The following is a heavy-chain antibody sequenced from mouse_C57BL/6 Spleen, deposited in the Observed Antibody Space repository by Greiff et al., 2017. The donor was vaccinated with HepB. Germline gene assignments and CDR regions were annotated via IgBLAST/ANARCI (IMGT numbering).Heavy chain of an antibody. CDR3: ARSWDGAY. Sequence: VKLQQPGAELVMPGASVKLSCKASGYTFTSYWMHWVKQRPGQGLEWIGEIDPSDSYTNYNQKFKGKSTLTVDKSSSTAYMQLSSLTSEDSAVYYCARSWDGAYWGQGTLVTVSA. D-gene: IGHD4-1*01. CDR2: IDPSDSYT. V-gene: IGHV1-69*01. J-gene: IGHJ3*01. CDR1: GYTFTSYW.